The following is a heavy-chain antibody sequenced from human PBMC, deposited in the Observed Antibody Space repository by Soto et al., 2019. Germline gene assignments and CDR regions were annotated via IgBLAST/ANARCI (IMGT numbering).Heavy chain of an antibody. D-gene: IGHD3-10*01. CDR1: GFTFSSYA. CDR3: ARRNYYGSGSYYDAFDI. Sequence: EVQLVESGGGLVQPGGSLRLSCAASGFTFSSYAMHWVRQAPGQGLEYVSAISSNGGSTYYANSVKGRFTISRDNSKNTLYLQMGSLRAEDMAVYYCARRNYYGSGSYYDAFDIWGQGTMVTVSS. V-gene: IGHV3-64*01. CDR2: ISSNGGST. J-gene: IGHJ3*02.